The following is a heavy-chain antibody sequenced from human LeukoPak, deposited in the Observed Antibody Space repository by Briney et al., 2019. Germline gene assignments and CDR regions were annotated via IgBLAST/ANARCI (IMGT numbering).Heavy chain of an antibody. CDR3: AKSYYYGSGSYSRNNWFDP. V-gene: IGHV3-21*04. Sequence: GGSLRLSCAASGFTFSTYSMNWVRQAPGKGLEWASSIVRSSGFIYYADSVRGRFTISRDNAKNSLYLQMDSLRAEDTAVYHCAKSYYYGSGSYSRNNWFDPWGQGTLVTVSS. CDR2: IVRSSGFI. D-gene: IGHD3-10*01. J-gene: IGHJ5*02. CDR1: GFTFSTYS.